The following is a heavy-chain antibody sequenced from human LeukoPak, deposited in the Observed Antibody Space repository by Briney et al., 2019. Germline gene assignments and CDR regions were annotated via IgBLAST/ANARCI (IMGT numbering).Heavy chain of an antibody. D-gene: IGHD2-15*01. CDR2: TIPVFDTV. V-gene: IGHV1-69*13. CDR1: GGSFSNFA. CDR3: ARESLCSGGSCYLHRPYYFDY. J-gene: IGHJ4*02. Sequence: SVKVSCKASGGSFSNFAVTWVRQAPGQGLEWMGGTIPVFDTVDYAQKFQGRVTITADESTSTAYMELSSLRSEDTAVYYCARESLCSGGSCYLHRPYYFDYWGQGTLVTVSS.